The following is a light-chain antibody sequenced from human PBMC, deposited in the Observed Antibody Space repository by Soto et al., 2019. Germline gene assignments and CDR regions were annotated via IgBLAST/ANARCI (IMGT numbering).Light chain of an antibody. CDR1: QSVSSN. CDR3: RQYNNWPPLT. V-gene: IGKV3-15*01. Sequence: EIVMTQSPGTLSVSPGEGATLSCRASQSVSSNLAWYQLKPGQAPRLVIYGASTRATGIPARFSGSGSGTAFTLTISSLQSEDFAVYYCRQYNNWPPLTFGGGTKVEIK. CDR2: GAS. J-gene: IGKJ4*01.